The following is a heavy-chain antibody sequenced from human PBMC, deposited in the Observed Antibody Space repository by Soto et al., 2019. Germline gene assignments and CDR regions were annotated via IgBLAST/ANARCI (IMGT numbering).Heavy chain of an antibody. CDR2: ISSSSSYI. CDR3: ARGRHCSSTSCPSYYYYGMDV. D-gene: IGHD2-2*01. V-gene: IGHV3-21*01. J-gene: IGHJ6*02. CDR1: GFTFSSYI. Sequence: PGGSLRLSCAASGFTFSSYIMNWVRQAPWKGLEWVSSISSSSSYIYYADSVKGRFTISRDNAKNSLYLQMNSLRAEDTAVYYCARGRHCSSTSCPSYYYYGMDVWGQGTTLTVSS.